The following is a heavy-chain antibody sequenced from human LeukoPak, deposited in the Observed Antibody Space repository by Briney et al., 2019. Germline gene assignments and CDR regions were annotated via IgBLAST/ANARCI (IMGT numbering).Heavy chain of an antibody. CDR1: GFTFAVSG. Sequence: GGSLRLSCAASGFTFAVSGMSWVRHAPGKGLEWVSGINWNGGSTGYADSVKGRFTISRDNAKNSLYLQMSSLRAEDTALYYCARTPRASDYWGQGTLVTVSS. J-gene: IGHJ4*02. V-gene: IGHV3-20*04. D-gene: IGHD1-26*01. CDR3: ARTPRASDY. CDR2: INWNGGST.